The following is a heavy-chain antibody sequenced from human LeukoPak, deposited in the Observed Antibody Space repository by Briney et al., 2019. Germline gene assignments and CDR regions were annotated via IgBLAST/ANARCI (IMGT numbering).Heavy chain of an antibody. V-gene: IGHV3-23*01. Sequence: PGGSLRLSCAASGFTFSSYAMSWVRQAPGKGLEWVSAISGSGGSTYYADSVKGRFTISRDNSKNTLYLQMNSLRAEDTAVYYCATSRYDSSGYTNYWGQGTLVTVYS. J-gene: IGHJ4*02. D-gene: IGHD3-22*01. CDR3: ATSRYDSSGYTNY. CDR2: ISGSGGST. CDR1: GFTFSSYA.